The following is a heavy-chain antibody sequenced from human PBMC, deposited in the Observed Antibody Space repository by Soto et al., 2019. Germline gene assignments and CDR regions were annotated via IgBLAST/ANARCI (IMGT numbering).Heavy chain of an antibody. D-gene: IGHD6-19*01. Sequence: SETLSLTCAVSREYFSTYFWHWIRQSPGKGLEWIGEINHTGRSNYNPSLRSRVTMSIDMSRNQFSLKLTSVTAADTAVYYCARGGSSDWQVAFDILGKGTTVTVSS. CDR3: ARGGSSDWQVAFDI. CDR1: REYFSTYF. CDR2: INHTGRS. V-gene: IGHV4-34*01. J-gene: IGHJ3*02.